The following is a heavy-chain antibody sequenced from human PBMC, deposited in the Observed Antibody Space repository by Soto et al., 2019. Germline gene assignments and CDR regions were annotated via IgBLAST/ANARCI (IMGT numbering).Heavy chain of an antibody. Sequence: SGPTLESPTQTLTLTCTFSGFSLRTSGVGVGWIRQPPGKALEWLALIYWDDDKRYSPSLKSRLTIAKDTSKNQVVLTMTNMDPVDTATYYCAHSPGDVLLWVGESTHTWFDPWGQ. CDR2: IYWDDDK. J-gene: IGHJ5*02. CDR3: AHSPGDVLLWVGESTHTWFDP. D-gene: IGHD3-10*01. V-gene: IGHV2-5*02. CDR1: GFSLRTSGVG.